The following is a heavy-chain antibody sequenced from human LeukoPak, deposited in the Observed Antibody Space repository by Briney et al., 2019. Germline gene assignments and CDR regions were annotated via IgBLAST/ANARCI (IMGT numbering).Heavy chain of an antibody. J-gene: IGHJ4*02. V-gene: IGHV4-39*01. D-gene: IGHD3-22*01. CDR2: IYYSGST. CDR3: ARLTDYYDSSGYYGFDY. Sequence: PSETLSLTCTVSGGSISSSSYYWGWIRQPPGKGLEWIGSIYYSGSTYYNPSLKSRVTISVDTSKNQFSLKLSSVTAADTAVYYCARLTDYYDSSGYYGFDYWGQGTLVTVSS. CDR1: GGSISSSSYY.